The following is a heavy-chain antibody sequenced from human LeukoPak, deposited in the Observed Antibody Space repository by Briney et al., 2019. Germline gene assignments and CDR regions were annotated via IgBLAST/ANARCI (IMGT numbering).Heavy chain of an antibody. CDR2: IYSGGST. J-gene: IGHJ4*02. CDR1: GFTVSSNY. Sequence: PGGSLRLSCAASGFTVSSNYVSWVRQAPGKGLEWVSVIYSGGSTYYADSVKGRFTISRDNAKNSLYLQMNSLRAEDTAVYYCARDGKGRNRIGYYFDYWGQGTLVTVSS. V-gene: IGHV3-66*01. D-gene: IGHD3-10*01. CDR3: ARDGKGRNRIGYYFDY.